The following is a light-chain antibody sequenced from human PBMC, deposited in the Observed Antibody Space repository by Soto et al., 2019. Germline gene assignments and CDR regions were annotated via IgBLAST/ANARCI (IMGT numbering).Light chain of an antibody. V-gene: IGKV1-39*01. J-gene: IGKJ1*01. CDR1: QSISRN. Sequence: DTPMTQSPSSLSASVGDRVTITCRASQSISRNLNWYQQKPGKAPKLLIYYASNLQSGVPSRFSGSGSGTDFALTISSLQPEDFATYYCQQSYTTPVTFGQGTKVEIK. CDR2: YAS. CDR3: QQSYTTPVT.